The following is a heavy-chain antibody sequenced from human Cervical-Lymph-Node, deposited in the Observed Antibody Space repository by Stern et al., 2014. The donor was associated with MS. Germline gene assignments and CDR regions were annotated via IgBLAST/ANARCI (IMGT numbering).Heavy chain of an antibody. J-gene: IGHJ4*02. V-gene: IGHV3-30*01. CDR2: ISYDGSDK. CDR3: ARVAVTTWSYFDY. CDR1: GFIFSSYA. Sequence: QVQLVQSGGGVVQPGRSLRLSCAASGFIFSSYALAWVRQAPGKGLEWGATISYDGSDKYYGESVKGRFTISRDNSENMVHLQMNSLKPDDAAAYYCARVAVTTWSYFDYWAQGPLVTVSS. D-gene: IGHD4-11*01.